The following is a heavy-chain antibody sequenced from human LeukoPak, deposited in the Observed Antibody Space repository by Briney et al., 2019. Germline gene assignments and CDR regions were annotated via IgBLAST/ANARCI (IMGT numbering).Heavy chain of an antibody. V-gene: IGHV4-39*07. Sequence: SETLSLTCTVSGGSISTSNYYWGWIRQPPGKGLEWIGNIFYSGSTYYSPSLKSRVTISLDTSRNQFSLKLNSVTAADTAVYYCARIRVLPDWYFDLWGRGTLVTVSS. CDR2: IFYSGST. J-gene: IGHJ2*01. CDR3: ARIRVLPDWYFDL. CDR1: GGSISTSNYY. D-gene: IGHD1-14*01.